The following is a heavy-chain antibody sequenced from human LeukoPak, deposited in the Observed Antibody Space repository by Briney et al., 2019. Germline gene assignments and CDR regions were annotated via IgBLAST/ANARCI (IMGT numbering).Heavy chain of an antibody. CDR1: GFTFSSYG. J-gene: IGHJ4*01. D-gene: IGHD1-14*01. CDR2: IYSGGST. Sequence: GGSLRLSCAASGFTFSSYGMHWVRQAPGKGLEWVSVIYSGGSTYYADSVKGRFTISRDNSKNTLYLQMNSLRAEDTAVYYCARDAGITGTTDLDYWGHGTLVTVSS. CDR3: ARDAGITGTTDLDY. V-gene: IGHV3-NL1*01.